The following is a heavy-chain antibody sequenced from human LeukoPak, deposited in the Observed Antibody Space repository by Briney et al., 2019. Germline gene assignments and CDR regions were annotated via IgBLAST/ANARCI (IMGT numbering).Heavy chain of an antibody. V-gene: IGHV3-74*01. D-gene: IGHD3-9*01. CDR2: IKTDGSSA. J-gene: IGHJ4*02. Sequence: GGSLRLSCAASGFSFSSYWMHWVRQAPGKGLVWVSRIKTDGSSATYADSVKGRFTISRDNAKNSLYLQMNSLRAEDTAVYYCARDSYYDILTGYLRYFDYWGQGTLVTVSS. CDR3: ARDSYYDILTGYLRYFDY. CDR1: GFSFSSYW.